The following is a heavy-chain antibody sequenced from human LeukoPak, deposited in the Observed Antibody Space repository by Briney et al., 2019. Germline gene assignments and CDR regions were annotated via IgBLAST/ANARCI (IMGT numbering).Heavy chain of an antibody. CDR2: INHSGST. Sequence: PSETLSLTCAVSGGSFSGYYWSWIRQPPGKGLEWIGEINHSGSTNYNPSLKSRVIISVDTSKNQFSLKLSSVTAADTAVYYCARSLSSSGIDYWGQGTLVTVSS. J-gene: IGHJ4*02. V-gene: IGHV4-34*01. D-gene: IGHD6-6*01. CDR1: GGSFSGYY. CDR3: ARSLSSSGIDY.